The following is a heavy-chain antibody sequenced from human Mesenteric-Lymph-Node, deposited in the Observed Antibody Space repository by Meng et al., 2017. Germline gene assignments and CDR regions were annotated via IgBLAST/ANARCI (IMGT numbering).Heavy chain of an antibody. J-gene: IGHJ4*02. CDR2: IHSSGST. V-gene: IGHV4-30-4*08. CDR1: GGSISSGGYY. CDR3: ARSPYSGSALPFFDY. Sequence: QVQLQESGPGLVQPSQTLSLTGTVSGGSISSGGYYWSWIRRHPGKGLEWIGYIHSSGSTYYNPSLRSRLTISVDTSNKQFSLKLTSVTAADTAVYYCARSPYSGSALPFFDYWGQGSLVTVSS. D-gene: IGHD1-26*01.